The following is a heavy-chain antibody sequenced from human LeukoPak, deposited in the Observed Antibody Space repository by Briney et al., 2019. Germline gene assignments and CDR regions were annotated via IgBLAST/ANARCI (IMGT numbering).Heavy chain of an antibody. CDR3: ARGFLVGTRGLGY. Sequence: GGSLRLSCAASGFTFSSYAMSWVRQAPGKGLEWVGRSGDKANSYTTQYAASVKGRFTISRDNSKKSLYLQMNSLKTEDTAVYYCARGFLVGTRGLGYWGQGTLVTVSS. CDR2: SGDKANSYTT. D-gene: IGHD2-21*02. V-gene: IGHV3-72*01. CDR1: GFTFSSYA. J-gene: IGHJ4*02.